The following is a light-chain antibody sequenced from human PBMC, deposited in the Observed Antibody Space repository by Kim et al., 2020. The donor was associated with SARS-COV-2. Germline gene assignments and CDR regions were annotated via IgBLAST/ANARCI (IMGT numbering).Light chain of an antibody. J-gene: IGLJ1*01. CDR1: NIGSNS. Sequence: SSELTQPPSVSVAPGETARITCGGNNIGSNSVHWYQQKPGQAPVLVIYNDSDRPSGIPERFSGSNSGNTATLTISRVEAGDEADYYCQVWDGSSDQVFGTGTKVTVL. CDR3: QVWDGSSDQV. V-gene: IGLV3-21*04. CDR2: NDS.